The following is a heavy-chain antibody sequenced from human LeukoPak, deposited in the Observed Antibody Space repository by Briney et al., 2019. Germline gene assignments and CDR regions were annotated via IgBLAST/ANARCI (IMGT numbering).Heavy chain of an antibody. Sequence: GGSLRLSCAASGFTFSSYGMHWVRQAPGKGLGWVAVISYDGSNKYYADSVKGRFTISRDNSKNTLYLQMNSLRAEDTAVYYCAKEERGALDYWGQGTLVTVSS. CDR2: ISYDGSNK. V-gene: IGHV3-30*18. J-gene: IGHJ4*02. CDR3: AKEERGALDY. CDR1: GFTFSSYG.